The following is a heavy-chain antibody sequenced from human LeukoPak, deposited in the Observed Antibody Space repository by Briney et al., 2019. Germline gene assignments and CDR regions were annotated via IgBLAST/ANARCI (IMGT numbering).Heavy chain of an antibody. CDR2: TSFDESHK. V-gene: IGHV3-30-3*01. J-gene: IGHJ4*02. Sequence: PGKSLRLSCAASGFTFSTSAMHWVRQAPGKGLEWVAFTSFDESHKFYADSVEGRFTISRDNSKNTLYLQMNSLRVEDTAVYYCAKDFFPTTAQSYYFDYWGQGILVTVSS. CDR3: AKDFFPTTAQSYYFDY. CDR1: GFTFSTSA. D-gene: IGHD1-26*01.